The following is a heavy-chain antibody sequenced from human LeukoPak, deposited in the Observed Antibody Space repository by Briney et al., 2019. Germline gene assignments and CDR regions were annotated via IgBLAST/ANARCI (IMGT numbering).Heavy chain of an antibody. Sequence: PSETLSLTCTVSGGSISSYYWSWIRQPPGKGLEWIGYIYYSGSTNCNPSLKSRVTISVDTSKKQFSLKLTSVTAADTAVYYCARKLASSTLKAGAFDIWGQGTMVTVSS. J-gene: IGHJ3*02. CDR2: IYYSGST. CDR1: GGSISSYY. V-gene: IGHV4-59*12. D-gene: IGHD2-2*01. CDR3: ARKLASSTLKAGAFDI.